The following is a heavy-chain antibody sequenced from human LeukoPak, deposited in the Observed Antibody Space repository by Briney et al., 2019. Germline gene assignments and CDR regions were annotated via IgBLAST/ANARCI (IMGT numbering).Heavy chain of an antibody. V-gene: IGHV4-34*01. Sequence: SSETLSLTCAVYGGSFSGYYGSWICQPPGKGLEWIGEINHSGSTNYNPSLKSRVTISVDTSKNQFSLKLSSVTAADTAVYYCARRAYYYDSWGQGTLVTVSS. CDR2: INHSGST. D-gene: IGHD3-22*01. J-gene: IGHJ4*02. CDR3: ARRAYYYDS. CDR1: GGSFSGYY.